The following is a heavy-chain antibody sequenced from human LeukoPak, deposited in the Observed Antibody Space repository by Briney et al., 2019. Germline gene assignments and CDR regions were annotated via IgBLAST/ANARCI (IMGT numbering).Heavy chain of an antibody. CDR1: GGTFSSYA. CDR2: IIPIFGTA. CDR3: ARVTRDDFWSGTYYFDY. D-gene: IGHD3-3*01. V-gene: IGHV1-69*13. J-gene: IGHJ4*02. Sequence: ASVKVSCKASGGTFSSYAISWVRQAPGQGLEWMGGIIPIFGTANYAQKFQGRVTITADESTSTAYMELSSLRSEDTAVYYCARVTRDDFWSGTYYFDYWGQGTLVTVSS.